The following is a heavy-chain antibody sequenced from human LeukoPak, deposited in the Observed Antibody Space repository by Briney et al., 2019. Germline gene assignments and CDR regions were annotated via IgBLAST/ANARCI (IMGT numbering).Heavy chain of an antibody. CDR3: ARDSYPRAYFDY. V-gene: IGHV3-74*01. CDR1: GFTFSSYW. CDR2: INSDGSTT. J-gene: IGHJ4*02. Sequence: GGSLRLSCAAPGFTFSSYWMHWVRQAPGKGLVWVSRINSDGSTTTYADSVKGRFTISRDNAKNTLYLQMNSLRAEDTAVYYCARDSYPRAYFDYWGQGTLVTVSS.